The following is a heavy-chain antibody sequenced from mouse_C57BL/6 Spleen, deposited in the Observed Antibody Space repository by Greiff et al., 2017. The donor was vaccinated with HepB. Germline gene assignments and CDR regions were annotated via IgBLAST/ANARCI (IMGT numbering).Heavy chain of an antibody. CDR1: GFTFSSYT. D-gene: IGHD1-1*01. Sequence: EVKLEESGGGLVKPGGSLKLSCAASGFTFSSYTMSWVRQTPEKRLEWVATISGGGGNTYYPDSVKGRFTISRDNAKNTLYLQMSSLRSEDTALYYCARGGDYYGSSYGYFDYWGQGTTLTVSS. CDR3: ARGGDYYGSSYGYFDY. CDR2: ISGGGGNT. J-gene: IGHJ2*01. V-gene: IGHV5-9*01.